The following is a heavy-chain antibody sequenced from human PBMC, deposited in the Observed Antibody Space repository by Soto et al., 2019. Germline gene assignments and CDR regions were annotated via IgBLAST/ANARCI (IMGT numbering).Heavy chain of an antibody. CDR1: GYTFTSCA. V-gene: IGHV1-3*01. CDR2: INAGNGNT. CDR3: ARGPAGITIFGVAPNWFDP. J-gene: IGHJ5*02. D-gene: IGHD3-3*01. Sequence: ASVKVSCKASGYTFTSCAMHWVRQAPGQRLEWMGWINAGNGNTKYSQKFQGRVTITRDTSASTAYMELSSLRSEDTAVYYCARGPAGITIFGVAPNWFDPWGQGTLVTVSS.